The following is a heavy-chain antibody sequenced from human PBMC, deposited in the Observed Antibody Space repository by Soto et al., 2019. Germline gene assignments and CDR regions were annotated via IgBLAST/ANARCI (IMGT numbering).Heavy chain of an antibody. V-gene: IGHV2-5*01. D-gene: IGHD2-21*02. J-gene: IGHJ5*02. CDR3: DHRRPGRSDWHAWFDP. Sequence: SGPTLVNPTETLTLTCTYSGLSLTTSGVHVGWIRQPPGMALEWLAIIAWNDAKQYSPSLKSRLTITKDTSKNQVVLTMTNMDPVETATSYCDHRRPGRSDWHAWFDPWGQGMLVTVSS. CDR1: GLSLTTSGVH. CDR2: IAWNDAK.